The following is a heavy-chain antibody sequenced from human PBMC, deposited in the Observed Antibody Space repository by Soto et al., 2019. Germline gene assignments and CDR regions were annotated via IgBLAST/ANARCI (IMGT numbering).Heavy chain of an antibody. V-gene: IGHV3-30-3*01. CDR2: ISYDGSNK. CDR3: ARDGAPTFDI. D-gene: IGHD1-26*01. J-gene: IGHJ3*02. Sequence: GGSLRLSCAASGFTFSRYAMHWVRQAPGKGLEWVAVISYDGSNKYYADSVKGRFTISRDNSKNTLYLQMNSLRAEDTAVYYCARDGAPTFDIWGQGTMVTVSS. CDR1: GFTFSRYA.